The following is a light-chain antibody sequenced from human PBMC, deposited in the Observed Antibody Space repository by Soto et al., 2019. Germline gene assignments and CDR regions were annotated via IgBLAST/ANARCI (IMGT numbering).Light chain of an antibody. CDR2: LNS. Sequence: QSVLTQPPSVSGAPGQRVTISCTGSSSNIGAGYDVHWYQQLPGTAPKLLIYLNSNRPSGVPDRFSGSKSGTSASLAITGLQAEDEADYYCQSYDSSLSAWVFGGGTKLTVL. V-gene: IGLV1-40*01. CDR1: SSNIGAGYD. J-gene: IGLJ3*02. CDR3: QSYDSSLSAWV.